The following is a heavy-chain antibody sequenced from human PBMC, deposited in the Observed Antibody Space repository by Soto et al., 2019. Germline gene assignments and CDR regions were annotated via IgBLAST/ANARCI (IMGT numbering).Heavy chain of an antibody. J-gene: IGHJ5*02. D-gene: IGHD5-18*01. CDR2: IYSGGSS. CDR1: GFTVSSTY. Sequence: EVQLVESGGGLIQPGGSLRLSCAASGFTVSSTYMSWVRQAPGKGLEWVSVIYSGGSSYYADSVKARFTISRDNSKNSLYLHMNSLRAEDAAVYYCAIVDTAMVTWGQGPLVTVSS. V-gene: IGHV3-53*01. CDR3: AIVDTAMVT.